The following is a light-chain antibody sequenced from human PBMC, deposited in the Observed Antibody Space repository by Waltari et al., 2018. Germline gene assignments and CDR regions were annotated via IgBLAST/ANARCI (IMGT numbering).Light chain of an antibody. Sequence: DIQMTQSPSTLSASVGDRVTITCRASQSISSWLAWYQQKPGKAPKLLIYKASSLESGVPSRCSGSGSGTECSLTISSLQPDDFATYYCQQYNSYPWTFGQGTKVEIK. CDR1: QSISSW. V-gene: IGKV1-5*03. CDR2: KAS. J-gene: IGKJ1*01. CDR3: QQYNSYPWT.